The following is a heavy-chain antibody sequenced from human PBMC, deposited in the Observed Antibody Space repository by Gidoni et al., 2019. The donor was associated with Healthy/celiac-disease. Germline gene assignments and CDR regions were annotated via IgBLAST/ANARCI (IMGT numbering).Heavy chain of an antibody. Sequence: QVQLVEPVSGGVRPGWCLRLSCPASAFNFSSYGMSWVGPAPGKGWGWGAVITYDGSYKSNAEHEKGRFTTSMKKSKNRLALKMNSLVAEDTAVYYCAKTGGGYELGDAFDIWGQGTMVTVSS. J-gene: IGHJ3*02. CDR2: ITYDGSYK. V-gene: IGHV3-30*18. CDR1: AFNFSSYG. D-gene: IGHD5-12*01. CDR3: AKTGGGYELGDAFDI.